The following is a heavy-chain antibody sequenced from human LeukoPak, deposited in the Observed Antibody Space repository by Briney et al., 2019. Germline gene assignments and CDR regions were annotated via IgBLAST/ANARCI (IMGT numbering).Heavy chain of an antibody. CDR3: ARRRLRKNGRYYYDSSGYYYDAFDI. Sequence: SETLSLTCTVSGGSISSNSYCWGWIRQPPGKGLEWIGEINHSGSTNYNPSLKSRVTISVDTSKNQFSLKLSSVTAADTAVYYCARRRLRKNGRYYYDSSGYYYDAFDIWGQGTMVTVSS. D-gene: IGHD3-22*01. CDR2: INHSGST. J-gene: IGHJ3*02. V-gene: IGHV4-39*07. CDR1: GGSISSNSYC.